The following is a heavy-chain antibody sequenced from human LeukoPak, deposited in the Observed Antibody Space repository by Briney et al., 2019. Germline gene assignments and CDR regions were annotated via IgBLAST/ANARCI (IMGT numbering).Heavy chain of an antibody. D-gene: IGHD2-2*01. J-gene: IGHJ5*02. CDR3: ARLSCSSTSCYWTFDP. Sequence: SETLSLTCTVSGGSISSYYWSWIRQPPGKGLEWIGYIYYSGSTNYNPSLKSRVTISVDTSKNQFSLKLSSVTAADTAVYYCARLSCSSTSCYWTFDPWGPGTLVTVSS. CDR1: GGSISSYY. CDR2: IYYSGST. V-gene: IGHV4-59*08.